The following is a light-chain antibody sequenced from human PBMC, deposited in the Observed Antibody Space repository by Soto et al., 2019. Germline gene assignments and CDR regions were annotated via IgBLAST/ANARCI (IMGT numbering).Light chain of an antibody. Sequence: EIILTQSPDTLSLCPGERATLSCRASQTVSSNYLAWCQQRPGQAPRLLIYGASTRAAGIPDRFSGSGSGTEFTLTISSLQSEDFAVYYCQQYNNWPPITFGQGTRLEI. CDR3: QQYNNWPPIT. CDR1: QTVSSN. V-gene: IGKV3D-15*01. J-gene: IGKJ5*01. CDR2: GAS.